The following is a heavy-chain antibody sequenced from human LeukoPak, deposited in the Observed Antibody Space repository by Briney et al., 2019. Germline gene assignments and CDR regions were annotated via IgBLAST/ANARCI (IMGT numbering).Heavy chain of an antibody. J-gene: IGHJ5*02. CDR3: ARAGYYYGSGSYYPRWFDP. D-gene: IGHD3-10*01. CDR1: GYTFTGYY. Sequence: GASVKVSCKASGYTFTGYYMHWVRQAPGQGLEWMGGIIPIFGTANSAQKFQGRVTITADKSTSTAYMELSSLRSEDTAVYYCARAGYYYGSGSYYPRWFDPWGQGTLVTVSS. V-gene: IGHV1-69*06. CDR2: IIPIFGTA.